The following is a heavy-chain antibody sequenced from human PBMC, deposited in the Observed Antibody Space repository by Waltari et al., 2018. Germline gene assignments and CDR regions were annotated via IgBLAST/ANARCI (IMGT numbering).Heavy chain of an antibody. J-gene: IGHJ4*02. CDR2: IYPGDSDT. CDR1: GYNFSTYW. Sequence: EVQLVQSGAEVKKPGESLKISCKGSGYNFSTYWIAWVRQMPEKGLEWMGIIYPGDSDTRYSPSFQGQVTFSVDKSIGTAYLQWSGLRASDTAVYYCARGSGTTSTATYFDFWGQGTLVTVSS. V-gene: IGHV5-51*01. CDR3: ARGSGTTSTATYFDF. D-gene: IGHD4-4*01.